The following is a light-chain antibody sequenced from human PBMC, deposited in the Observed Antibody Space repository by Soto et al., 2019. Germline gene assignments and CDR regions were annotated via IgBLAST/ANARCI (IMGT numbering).Light chain of an antibody. Sequence: EVVMTQSPATLSVSPGERATLSCRASHSVSSHLAWYQQKPGQAPRLLIYGASTRATGIPARFSVSGSETEFTLTISSLQSEDFAVYYCQQYNDWPLTFGGGTK. V-gene: IGKV3-15*01. CDR3: QQYNDWPLT. CDR1: HSVSSH. J-gene: IGKJ4*01. CDR2: GAS.